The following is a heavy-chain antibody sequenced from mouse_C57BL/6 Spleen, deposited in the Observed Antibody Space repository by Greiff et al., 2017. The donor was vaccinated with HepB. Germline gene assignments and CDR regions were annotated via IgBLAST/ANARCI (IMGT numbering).Heavy chain of an antibody. CDR2: INPNNGGT. D-gene: IGHD1-1*01. CDR1: GYTFTDYY. Sequence: VQLQQSGPELVKPGASVKISCKASGYTFTDYYMNWVKQSHGKSLEWIGDINPNNGGTSYNQKFKGKATLTVDKSSSTAYMELRSLTSEDSAVYYCARGPGSSFLDYWGQGTTLTVSS. V-gene: IGHV1-26*01. CDR3: ARGPGSSFLDY. J-gene: IGHJ2*01.